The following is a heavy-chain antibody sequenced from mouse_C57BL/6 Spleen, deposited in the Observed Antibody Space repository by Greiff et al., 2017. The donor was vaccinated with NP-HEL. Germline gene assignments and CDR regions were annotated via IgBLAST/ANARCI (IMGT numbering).Heavy chain of an antibody. CDR3: AISNWDVGYFDV. J-gene: IGHJ1*03. CDR2: IYPNNGGN. V-gene: IGHV1-34*01. D-gene: IGHD4-1*01. Sequence: EVQLLQSGPELVKPGASVKMSCKASGYTFTDYYMPWVQQSHGKSPEWVGYIYPNNGGNGYNQKFKGKVTLTVDKSSSTAYMELRSLTSEDSAVYYCAISNWDVGYFDVWGTGTTVTVSS. CDR1: GYTFTDYY.